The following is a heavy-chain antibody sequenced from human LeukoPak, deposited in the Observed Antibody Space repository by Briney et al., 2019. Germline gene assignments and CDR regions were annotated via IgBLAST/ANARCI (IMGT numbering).Heavy chain of an antibody. CDR3: ARDFPKDYYDSSVSRDY. Sequence: PGGSLRLSCAASGFTFSSYSMIWVRQAPGKGLEGVSSISSSSSYIYYAYPVKGSFTISRDNAKNYLYLQMHSLRAEDTAVYYCARDFPKDYYDSSVSRDYWGQGTLVTVSS. J-gene: IGHJ4*02. CDR2: ISSSSSYI. CDR1: GFTFSSYS. V-gene: IGHV3-21*01. D-gene: IGHD3-22*01.